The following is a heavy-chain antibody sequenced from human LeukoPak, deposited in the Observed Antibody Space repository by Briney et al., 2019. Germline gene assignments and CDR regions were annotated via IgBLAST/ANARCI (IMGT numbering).Heavy chain of an antibody. V-gene: IGHV3-11*01. CDR1: GFTFSDYY. J-gene: IGHJ4*02. Sequence: GGSLRLSCAASGFTFSDYYMSWIRQAPGKGLEWVSHISDSGSSIYYADSVKGRFTISRDNAKNSLYLQMNSLRADDTAVYYCARVGKRGYSGYDGGSFDYWGQGTLVTVSS. CDR2: ISDSGSSI. D-gene: IGHD5-12*01. CDR3: ARVGKRGYSGYDGGSFDY.